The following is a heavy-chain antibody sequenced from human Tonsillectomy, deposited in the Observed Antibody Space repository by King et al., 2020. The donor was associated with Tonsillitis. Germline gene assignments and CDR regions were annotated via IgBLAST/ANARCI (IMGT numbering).Heavy chain of an antibody. CDR2: ISYDGSNK. CDR3: ARDVSGWRQFDS. V-gene: IGHV3-30*04. D-gene: IGHD6-19*01. CDR1: GFTFSNYA. J-gene: IGHJ4*02. Sequence: VQLVESGGGVVQPGRSLRLSCAASGFTFSNYAIHWVRQPPGKGLEWVAVISYDGSNKYYADSVKGRFTISRDNSKNTLYLQMSSLGAEDTAVHYCARDVSGWRQFDSWGQGTLVPVSS.